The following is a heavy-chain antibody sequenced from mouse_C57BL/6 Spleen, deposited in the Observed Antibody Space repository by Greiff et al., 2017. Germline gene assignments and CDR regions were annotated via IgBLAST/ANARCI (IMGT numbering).Heavy chain of an antibody. Sequence: QVHVKQPGAELVMPGASVKLSCKASGYTFTSYWMHWVKQRPGQGLEWIGEIDPSDSYTNYNQKFKGKSTLTVDKSSSTAYMQLSSLTSEDSAVYYCARAGASSGYWAYWGQGTLVTVSA. CDR2: IDPSDSYT. J-gene: IGHJ3*01. D-gene: IGHD3-2*02. CDR3: ARAGASSGYWAY. V-gene: IGHV1-69*01. CDR1: GYTFTSYW.